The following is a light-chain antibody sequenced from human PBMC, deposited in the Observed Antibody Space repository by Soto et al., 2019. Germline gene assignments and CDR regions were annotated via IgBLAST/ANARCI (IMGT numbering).Light chain of an antibody. Sequence: DIQISLSPSSLSASLGYRVTITCRASQNISNYLNWYQQKPGQAPKLLIYGTSSLQSGVPSRFSGSGSGTDFTLTISSLQPEDFATYYCHQNYTSPKTFGQRTKVDIK. CDR3: HQNYTSPKT. CDR2: GTS. V-gene: IGKV1-39*01. CDR1: QNISNY. J-gene: IGKJ1*01.